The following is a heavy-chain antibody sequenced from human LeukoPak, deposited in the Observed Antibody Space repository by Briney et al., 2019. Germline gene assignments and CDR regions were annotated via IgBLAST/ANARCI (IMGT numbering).Heavy chain of an antibody. D-gene: IGHD1-1*01. V-gene: IGHV3-74*01. CDR1: GFTFSSYW. CDR3: AREWKGALDF. CDR2: INTDGSIT. J-gene: IGHJ4*02. Sequence: PGGSLRLSCAASGFTFSSYWMHWVRQAPGKGLVWASRINTDGSITNYADSVKGRFTTSRDNAKNTLFLQMNSLRAEDTAVYFCAREWKGALDFWGQGTLVTVSS.